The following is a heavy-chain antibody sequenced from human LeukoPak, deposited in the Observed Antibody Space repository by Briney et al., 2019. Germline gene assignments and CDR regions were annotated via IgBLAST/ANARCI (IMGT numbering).Heavy chain of an antibody. V-gene: IGHV3-11*01. Sequence: GGSLRLSCAASRFTFSDYYMSWIRQAPGKGLEWVSYIRSSGSTIYYADSVKGRFTISRDNAKNSLYLQMNSLRAEDTAVYYCARVSYDFWSGYYLPYYYMDVWGKGTTVTVYS. CDR3: ARVSYDFWSGYYLPYYYMDV. D-gene: IGHD3-3*01. CDR1: RFTFSDYY. J-gene: IGHJ6*03. CDR2: IRSSGSTI.